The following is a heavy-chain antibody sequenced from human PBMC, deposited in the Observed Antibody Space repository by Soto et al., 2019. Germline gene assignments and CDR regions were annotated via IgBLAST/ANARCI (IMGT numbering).Heavy chain of an antibody. CDR3: ARRGYGSGSYTRPIDY. CDR1: GGSFSGYY. J-gene: IGHJ4*02. V-gene: IGHV4-34*01. CDR2: INHSGST. D-gene: IGHD3-10*01. Sequence: PSETLSLTCAVYGGSFSGYYWSWIRQPPGKGLEWIGEINHSGSTNYNPSLKSRVTISVDTSKNQFSLKLSSVTAADTAVYYCARRGYGSGSYTRPIDYWGQGTLVTVSS.